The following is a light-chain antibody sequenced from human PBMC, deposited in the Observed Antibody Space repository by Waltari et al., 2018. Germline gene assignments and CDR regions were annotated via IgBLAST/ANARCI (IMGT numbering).Light chain of an antibody. CDR3: QTWDTNIVV. Sequence: QLLVTQSPSASASLGASVKLTCTLSSGHTSYAIAWHQHQSEKGPRFVMSGNSDGEHTKGDGIPDRFSGSSSGAERYLTIYSLQSEDEADYYCQTWDTNIVVFGGGTKVTVL. CDR1: SGHTSYA. V-gene: IGLV4-69*01. CDR2: GNSDGEH. J-gene: IGLJ2*01.